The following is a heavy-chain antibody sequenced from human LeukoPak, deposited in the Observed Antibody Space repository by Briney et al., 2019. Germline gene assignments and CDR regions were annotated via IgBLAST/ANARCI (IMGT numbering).Heavy chain of an antibody. J-gene: IGHJ4*02. CDR1: GGTFSSYA. CDR3: AREYGSGSLGY. V-gene: IGHV1-69*13. D-gene: IGHD3-10*01. CDR2: IIPIFGTA. Sequence: ASVKVSCKASGGTFSSYAISWVRQAPGQGLEWMGGIIPIFGTANYAQKFQGRVTITADESTSTAYMELSSLRSEDTAAYYCAREYGSGSLGYWGQGTLVTVSS.